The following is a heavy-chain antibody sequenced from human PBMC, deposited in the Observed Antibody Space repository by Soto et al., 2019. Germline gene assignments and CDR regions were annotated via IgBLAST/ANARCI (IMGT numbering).Heavy chain of an antibody. CDR3: AKAPGWYYYYYMDV. CDR1: GFTFSSYA. D-gene: IGHD6-19*01. Sequence: PGGSLRLSCAASGFTFSSYAMSWVRQAPGKGLEWVSAISGSGGSTYYADSVKGRFTISRDNSKNTLYLQMNSLRAEDTAVYYCAKAPGWYYYYYMDVWGKGTTVTVSS. V-gene: IGHV3-23*01. CDR2: ISGSGGST. J-gene: IGHJ6*03.